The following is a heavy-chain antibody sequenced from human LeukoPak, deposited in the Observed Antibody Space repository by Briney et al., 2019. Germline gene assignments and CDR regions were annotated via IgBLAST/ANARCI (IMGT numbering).Heavy chain of an antibody. J-gene: IGHJ4*02. D-gene: IGHD6-19*01. CDR1: GYTFNGYY. Sequence: ASVKVSCKSSGYTFNGYYMHWVRQAPGQGLEWMGWINPNNGGTKYAQNFQGRVTMTRDTSISTAYMELDRLRFDDTAGYYCARSAGWHTEPDYWAQGTLVTVSS. CDR3: ARSAGWHTEPDY. CDR2: INPNNGGT. V-gene: IGHV1-2*02.